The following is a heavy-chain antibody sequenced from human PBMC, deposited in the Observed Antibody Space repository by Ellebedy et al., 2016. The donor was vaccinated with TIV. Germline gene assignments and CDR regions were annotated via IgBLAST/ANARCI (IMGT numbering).Heavy chain of an antibody. V-gene: IGHV3-48*01. D-gene: IGHD3-22*01. Sequence: GEYLKISCAASGFTFSSYSMNWVRQAPGNGLEWVSYIGNSDTKYYADSVRGRFTISRDKAKKSVYLQMNSLRVEDTGVYYCARDAMIWIFDSWGQGTLVTVSS. CDR1: GFTFSSYS. CDR2: IGNSDTK. CDR3: ARDAMIWIFDS. J-gene: IGHJ4*02.